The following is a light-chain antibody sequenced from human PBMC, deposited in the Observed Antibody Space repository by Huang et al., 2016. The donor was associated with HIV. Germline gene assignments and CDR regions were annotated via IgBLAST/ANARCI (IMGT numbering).Light chain of an antibody. CDR2: GAS. J-gene: IGKJ1*01. CDR1: QTVTTN. V-gene: IGKV3-15*01. CDR3: QQYNNWPPWT. Sequence: EIVMSQSPATLSVSPGDRATLSCRASQTVTTNLAWYQQKPGQAPRLRIYGASTRATGIPARFSGSGSGTEFTLTISSLQSEDFAVYYCQQYNNWPPWTFGQGTKVEMK.